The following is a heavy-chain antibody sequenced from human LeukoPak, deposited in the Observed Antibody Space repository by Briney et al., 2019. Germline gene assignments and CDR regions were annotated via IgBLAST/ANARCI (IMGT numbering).Heavy chain of an antibody. CDR3: ASSYYDSSGYYDFDY. CDR2: IWYDGSNK. V-gene: IGHV3-33*01. CDR1: GFTFSIYG. D-gene: IGHD3-22*01. J-gene: IGHJ4*02. Sequence: GGSLRLSCAAYGFTFSIYGMHWVRQAPGKGLEWVAVIWYDGSNKYYADSVKGRFTISRDNSKNTLYLQMNSLRAEDTAVYYCASSYYDSSGYYDFDYWGQGTLVTVSS.